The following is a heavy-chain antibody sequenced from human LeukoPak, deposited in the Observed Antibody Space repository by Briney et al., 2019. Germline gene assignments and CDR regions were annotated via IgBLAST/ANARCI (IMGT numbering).Heavy chain of an antibody. D-gene: IGHD1-26*01. CDR2: FYPEDGET. V-gene: IGHV1-24*01. J-gene: IGHJ4*02. Sequence: GASVNVSCKVSGYTLTELSMHWVRQAPGKGREGMGGFYPEDGETIYAQKFQGRVTMTEDTSTDTAYMELSSLRSEDTAVYYCATGVGAKPAVGGVDYWGQGTLVTVSS. CDR3: ATGVGAKPAVGGVDY. CDR1: GYTLTELS.